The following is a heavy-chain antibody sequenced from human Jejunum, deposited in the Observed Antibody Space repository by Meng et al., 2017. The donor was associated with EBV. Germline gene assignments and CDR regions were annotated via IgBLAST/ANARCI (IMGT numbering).Heavy chain of an antibody. Sequence: LQRQDSGPGLVKPSETLSLTSTVSGGSISSSDYYWGCIRQPPGKGLEWIGNIYYRGSTYYNPSLKSRVTISVDTSKNQFSLKLSSVTAADTAVYYCARSVSGGYSTWLDPWGQGTLVTVSS. CDR2: IYYRGST. CDR3: ARSVSGGYSTWLDP. J-gene: IGHJ5*02. CDR1: GGSISSSDYY. V-gene: IGHV4-39*07. D-gene: IGHD3-22*01.